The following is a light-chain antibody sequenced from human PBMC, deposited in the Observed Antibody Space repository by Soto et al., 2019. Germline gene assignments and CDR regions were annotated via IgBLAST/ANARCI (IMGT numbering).Light chain of an antibody. V-gene: IGKV3-20*01. J-gene: IGKJ1*01. CDR1: QSVSSF. CDR2: GAS. Sequence: EIVLTQSPATRSLSPGERATLSCRASQSVSSFLAWYQQKPGQAPRLLIYGASSRATGIPDRFSGTGSETDFTLTISRLEPEDFAVYYCQQYTDPRTFGQGTKVDIK. CDR3: QQYTDPRT.